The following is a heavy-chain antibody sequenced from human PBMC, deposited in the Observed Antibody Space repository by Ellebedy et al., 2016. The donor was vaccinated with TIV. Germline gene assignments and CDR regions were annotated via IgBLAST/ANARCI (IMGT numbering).Heavy chain of an antibody. Sequence: SETLSLXXAVYGGSFSGYYWSWIRQPPGKGLEWIGEINHSGSTNYNPSLKSRVTISVDTSKNQFSLKLSSVTAADTAVYYCAREYSSGWYYFDYWGQGTLVTVSS. D-gene: IGHD6-19*01. CDR1: GGSFSGYY. CDR2: INHSGST. V-gene: IGHV4-34*01. CDR3: AREYSSGWYYFDY. J-gene: IGHJ4*02.